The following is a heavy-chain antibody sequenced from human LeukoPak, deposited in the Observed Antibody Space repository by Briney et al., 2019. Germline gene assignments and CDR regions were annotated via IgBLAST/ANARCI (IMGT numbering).Heavy chain of an antibody. Sequence: GGSLRLSCAASGFTFSSYGMHWVRQAPGKGLEWVAFIRYDGSNKYYADSVKGRFTISRDNSKNTLYLQMNSLRAEDTAVCYCAKAPSITMVRGVISYYYGMDVWGQGTTVTVSS. CDR2: IRYDGSNK. CDR1: GFTFSSYG. CDR3: AKAPSITMVRGVISYYYGMDV. V-gene: IGHV3-30*02. D-gene: IGHD3-10*01. J-gene: IGHJ6*02.